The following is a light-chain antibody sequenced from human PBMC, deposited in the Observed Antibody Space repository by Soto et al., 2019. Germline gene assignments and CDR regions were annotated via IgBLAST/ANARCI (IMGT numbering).Light chain of an antibody. CDR3: SSYIGTSSSTLA. CDR2: DVS. V-gene: IGLV2-14*01. J-gene: IGLJ2*01. CDR1: SSDVGGYNY. Sequence: QSVLTQPASVSGSPGQSITISCTGTSSDVGGYNYVSWYQQHPGKAPKLMIYDVSNRPSGVSNRFSGSKSGNTASLTISGLQAEDEADYYCSSYIGTSSSTLAFGGGTKLTVL.